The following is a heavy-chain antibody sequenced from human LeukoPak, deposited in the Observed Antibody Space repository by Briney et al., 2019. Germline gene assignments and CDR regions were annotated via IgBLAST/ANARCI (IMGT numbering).Heavy chain of an antibody. D-gene: IGHD1-1*01. CDR1: RFTFSNYW. J-gene: IGHJ6*02. V-gene: IGHV3-7*04. CDR2: IKQDGSEK. Sequence: GGSLRLSCAASRFTFSNYWMSWVRQAPGKGLEWVANIKQDGSEKNYAGSVKGRFTISRDNAKNSLYLQMNSLRVEDTAVYYCAREERESGGWDVWGQGTTVTVSS. CDR3: AREERESGGWDV.